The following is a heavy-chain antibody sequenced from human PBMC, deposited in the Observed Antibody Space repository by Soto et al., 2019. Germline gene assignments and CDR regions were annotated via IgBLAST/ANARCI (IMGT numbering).Heavy chain of an antibody. CDR1: GFTFSSYA. J-gene: IGHJ6*02. Sequence: GGSLRLSCAASGFTFSSYAMSWVRQAPGKGLEWVSAISGSGGSTYYADPVKGRFTISRDNSKNTLYLQMNSLRAEDKAVYYCAKDFRAAVRPYGMDVWGQGTTVTVSS. D-gene: IGHD6-13*01. CDR3: AKDFRAAVRPYGMDV. V-gene: IGHV3-23*01. CDR2: ISGSGGST.